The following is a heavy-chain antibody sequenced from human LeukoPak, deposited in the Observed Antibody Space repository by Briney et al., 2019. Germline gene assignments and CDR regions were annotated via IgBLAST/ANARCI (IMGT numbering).Heavy chain of an antibody. Sequence: PSETLSLTCVVYGGSFSGYYWSWIRQPPGKGLEWIGEINHSGSTNYNPSLKSRVTISVDRSKNQFSLRLTSVTAADTAVYYCARVRWDSSSSEDYWGQGTLVTVSS. CDR1: GGSFSGYY. V-gene: IGHV4-34*01. D-gene: IGHD6-6*01. CDR3: ARVRWDSSSSEDY. CDR2: INHSGST. J-gene: IGHJ4*02.